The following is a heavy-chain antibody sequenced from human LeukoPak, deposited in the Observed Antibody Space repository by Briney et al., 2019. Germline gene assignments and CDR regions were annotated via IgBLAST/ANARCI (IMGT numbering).Heavy chain of an antibody. V-gene: IGHV3-21*01. Sequence: GGSLRLSCAASGFTFSSYRMNWVRQAPGKGLEWVSSISSSSSYIYYADSVKGRFTISRDNAKNSLYLQMNSLRAEDTAVYYCARQKYDFWSGSYPFDPWGQGTLVTVSS. CDR2: ISSSSSYI. CDR1: GFTFSSYR. J-gene: IGHJ5*02. CDR3: ARQKYDFWSGSYPFDP. D-gene: IGHD3-3*01.